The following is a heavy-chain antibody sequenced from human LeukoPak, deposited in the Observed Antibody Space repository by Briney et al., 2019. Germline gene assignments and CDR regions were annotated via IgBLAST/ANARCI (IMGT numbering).Heavy chain of an antibody. CDR2: INHSGST. CDR3: AAYDFWSGYYIDY. CDR1: GGSFSGYY. V-gene: IGHV4-34*01. D-gene: IGHD3-3*01. Sequence: SETLPLTCAVYGGSFSGYYWSWIRQPPGKGLEWIGEINHSGSTNYNPSLKSRVTISVDTSKNQFSLKLSSVTAADTAVYYCAAYDFWSGYYIDYWGQGTLVTVSS. J-gene: IGHJ4*02.